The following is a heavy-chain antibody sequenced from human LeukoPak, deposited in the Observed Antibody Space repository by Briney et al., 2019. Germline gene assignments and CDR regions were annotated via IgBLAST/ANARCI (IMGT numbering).Heavy chain of an antibody. CDR2: ISGSGGST. CDR1: GFTFSSYA. D-gene: IGHD3-9*01. J-gene: IGHJ3*02. CDR3: AKGPKRYNILTGYFVIETAFDI. V-gene: IGHV3-23*01. Sequence: GGSLRLSCAASGFTFSSYAMSWVRQAPGKGLEWVSAISGSGGSTYYADSVKGRFTISRDNSKNTLYLQMNTLRAEDTAVYYCAKGPKRYNILTGYFVIETAFDIWGQGTIVTVSS.